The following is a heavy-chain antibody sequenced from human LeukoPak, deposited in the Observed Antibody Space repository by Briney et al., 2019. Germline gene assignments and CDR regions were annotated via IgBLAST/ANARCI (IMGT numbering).Heavy chain of an antibody. CDR1: GGSFSGYY. D-gene: IGHD5-24*01. CDR3: ARSKMATGYFDY. J-gene: IGHJ4*02. Sequence: SETLSLTCAVYGGSFSGYYWSWIRQPPGKGLEWIGEINHSGSTNYNPSLKSPVPISVDQSKNQFSLKLSSVTAADTAVYYCARSKMATGYFDYWGQGTLVNVSS. CDR2: INHSGST. V-gene: IGHV4-34*01.